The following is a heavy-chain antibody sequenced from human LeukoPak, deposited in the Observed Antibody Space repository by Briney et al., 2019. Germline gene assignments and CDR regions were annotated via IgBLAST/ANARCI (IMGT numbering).Heavy chain of an antibody. CDR3: ARDHDDSSGFDAFDI. CDR2: ICSGGST. J-gene: IGHJ3*02. Sequence: GGSLRLSCAASGFTVSSNYMSWVRQAPGKGLEWVSVICSGGSTYYADSVKGRFTISRDNSKNTLYLQMNSLRAEDTAVYYCARDHDDSSGFDAFDIWGQGTMVTVSS. CDR1: GFTVSSNY. V-gene: IGHV3-53*01. D-gene: IGHD3-22*01.